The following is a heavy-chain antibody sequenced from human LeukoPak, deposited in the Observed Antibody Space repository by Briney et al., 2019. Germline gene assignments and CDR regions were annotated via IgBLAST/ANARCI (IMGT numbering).Heavy chain of an antibody. D-gene: IGHD6-13*01. Sequence: GGSLRLSCAASGFTFSSYWVSCVRQAPGKGLEWVANIKQDGSEKYYVDSVKGRFTISRDNAKNSLYLQMNSLRAEDTAVYYCARLEQLIDAFDIWGQGTMVTVSS. V-gene: IGHV3-7*04. J-gene: IGHJ3*02. CDR1: GFTFSSYW. CDR3: ARLEQLIDAFDI. CDR2: IKQDGSEK.